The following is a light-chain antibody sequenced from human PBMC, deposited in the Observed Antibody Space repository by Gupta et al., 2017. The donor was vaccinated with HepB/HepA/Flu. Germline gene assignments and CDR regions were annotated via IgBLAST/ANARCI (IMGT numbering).Light chain of an antibody. CDR3: AAWDDSLNGPV. V-gene: IGLV1-44*01. Sequence: QSVLTQPPSTSGTPGQIVTISCSGSTSNIGSNTVSWYQLLPGAAPKLLMHTNNQRPSGVPDRFSGSKSGTSASLAISGLQSDHEADYYCAAWDDSLNGPVFGGGTKVTVL. J-gene: IGLJ2*01. CDR2: TNN. CDR1: TSNIGSNT.